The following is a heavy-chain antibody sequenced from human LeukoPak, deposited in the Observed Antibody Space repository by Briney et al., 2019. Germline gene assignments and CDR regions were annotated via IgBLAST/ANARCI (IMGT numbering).Heavy chain of an antibody. D-gene: IGHD2/OR15-2a*01. Sequence: GGSLRLSCVASGLSLSVNYMSWVRPSPGKGLEWLSNIYRDGDTYYADSVNGRFSVSRDDYKNTLYLGMNSVRVDDTALYCCARYTFRAVDIWGQGSMVTVSS. J-gene: IGHJ3*02. CDR3: ARYTFRAVDI. CDR2: IYRDGDT. CDR1: GLSLSVNY. V-gene: IGHV3-53*01.